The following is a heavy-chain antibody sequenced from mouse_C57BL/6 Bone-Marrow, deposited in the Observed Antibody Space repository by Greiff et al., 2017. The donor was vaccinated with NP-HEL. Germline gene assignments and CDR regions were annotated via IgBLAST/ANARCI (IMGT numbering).Heavy chain of an antibody. CDR3: AREAGGLYYFDY. J-gene: IGHJ2*01. V-gene: IGHV1-81*01. D-gene: IGHD3-2*02. CDR1: GYTFTSYG. CDR2: IYPRSGNT. Sequence: VQLVESGAELARPGASVKLSCKASGYTFTSYGISWVKQRTGQGLEWIGEIYPRSGNTYYNEKFKGKATLTADKSSSTAYMELRSLTSEDSAVYFCAREAGGLYYFDYWGQGTTLTVSS.